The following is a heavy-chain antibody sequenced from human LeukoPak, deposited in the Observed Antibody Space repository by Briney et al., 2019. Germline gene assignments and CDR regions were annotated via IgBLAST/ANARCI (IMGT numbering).Heavy chain of an antibody. D-gene: IGHD3-22*01. CDR2: IIPIFGTA. J-gene: IGHJ4*02. CDR1: GSTFSSYA. V-gene: IGHV1-69*06. CDR3: ARGGYDSSGYYYLGKPYFDY. Sequence: ASVKVSCKASGSTFSSYAISWVRQAPGQGLEWMGGIIPIFGTANYAQKFQGRVTITADRSTSTAYMELSSLRSEDTAVYYCARGGYDSSGYYYLGKPYFDYWGQGTLVTVSS.